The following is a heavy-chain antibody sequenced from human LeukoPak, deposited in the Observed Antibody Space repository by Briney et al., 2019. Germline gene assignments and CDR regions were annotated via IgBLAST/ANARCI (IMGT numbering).Heavy chain of an antibody. CDR3: ANVGDDCGGDCNEFQH. CDR2: ISGSGGTT. V-gene: IGHV3-23*01. J-gene: IGHJ1*01. Sequence: AGGSLRLSSAASGFTFSSYAMSWVRQAPGKGLEWVSSISGSGGTTYYADSVKVRFTISRDNSKNKLFLQMNSLRAEGTAVYYCANVGDDCGGDCNEFQHWGQGTLVTVSS. D-gene: IGHD2-21*02. CDR1: GFTFSSYA.